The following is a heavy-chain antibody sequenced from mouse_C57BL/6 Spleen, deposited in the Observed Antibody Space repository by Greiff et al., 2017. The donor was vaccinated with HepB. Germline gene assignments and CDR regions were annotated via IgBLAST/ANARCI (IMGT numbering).Heavy chain of an antibody. CDR2: INPSTGGT. Sequence: EVQLQQSGPELVKPGASVKISCKASGYSFTGYYMNWVKQSPEKSLEWIGEINPSTGGTTYNQKFKAKATLTVDKSSSTAYMQLKSLTSEDSAVYYWARGTTVVATNWYFDVWGTGTTVTVSS. CDR1: GYSFTGYY. J-gene: IGHJ1*03. D-gene: IGHD1-1*01. CDR3: ARGTTVVATNWYFDV. V-gene: IGHV1-42*01.